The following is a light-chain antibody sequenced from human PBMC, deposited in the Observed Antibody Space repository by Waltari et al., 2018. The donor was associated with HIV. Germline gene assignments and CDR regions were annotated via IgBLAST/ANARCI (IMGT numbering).Light chain of an antibody. CDR2: DGS. CDR1: QTINTN. J-gene: IGKJ1*01. CDR3: QQYNKWPPLWT. V-gene: IGKV3-15*01. Sequence: EIVMTQSPATLSVSPGERATLSCRASQTINTNLGWYQQRPGQAPRLLIYDGSTRATGVPARFSGSGSGTEFTLTISSLQSEDFAVYYCQQYNKWPPLWTFGQGTKVEIK.